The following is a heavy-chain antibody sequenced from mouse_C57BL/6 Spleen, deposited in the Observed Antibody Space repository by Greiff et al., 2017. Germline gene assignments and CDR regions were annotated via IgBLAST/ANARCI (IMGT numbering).Heavy chain of an antibody. D-gene: IGHD4-1*01. CDR1: GYTFTSYW. V-gene: IGHV1-53*01. CDR2: INPSNGGT. CDR3: ARGAGTAYFDY. J-gene: IGHJ2*01. Sequence: QVQLKQPGTELVKPGASVKLSCKASGYTFTSYWMHWVKQRPGQGLEWIGNINPSNGGTNYNEKFKSKATLTVDKSSSTAYMQLSSLTSEDSAVYYWARGAGTAYFDYWGQGTTLTVSS.